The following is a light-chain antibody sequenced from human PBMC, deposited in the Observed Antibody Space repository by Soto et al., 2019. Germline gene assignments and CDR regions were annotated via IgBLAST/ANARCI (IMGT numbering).Light chain of an antibody. CDR2: QDS. V-gene: IGLV3-1*01. CDR1: KLGDKY. J-gene: IGLJ2*01. CDR3: QAWDSSTHVV. Sequence: SYELTQPPSVSVSPGQTASITCSGDKLGDKYACWYQQKPGQSPVLVIYQDSKRPSGIPERFSGSNSGNTATQTISGTQAMDEADYYCQAWDSSTHVVFGGGTKVTVL.